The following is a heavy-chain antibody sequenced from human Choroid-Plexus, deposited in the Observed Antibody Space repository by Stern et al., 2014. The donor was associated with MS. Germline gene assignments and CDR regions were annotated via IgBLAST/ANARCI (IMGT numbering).Heavy chain of an antibody. CDR2: VYYNGNT. CDR3: ARAGVGSGNWFDP. J-gene: IGHJ5*02. Sequence: QVQLQESGPGLVKPSETLSLTCTVSGDSMRSYYWTWIRQAPGKGLAWIGYVYYNGNTNYNASLESRVTISVDMSKNQFSLRLRSVTAADTAVYYCARAGVGSGNWFDPWGQGTLVTVSS. D-gene: IGHD2-15*01. V-gene: IGHV4-59*01. CDR1: GDSMRSYY.